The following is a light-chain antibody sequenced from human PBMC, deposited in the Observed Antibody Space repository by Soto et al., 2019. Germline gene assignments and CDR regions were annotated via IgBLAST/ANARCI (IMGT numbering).Light chain of an antibody. CDR2: GAS. Sequence: ESVLTQSQGTLSLPPGERVTLSCRASQTFGSTYLAWYQQRPGQSPRLLIYGASRRASGIPDRFRGSGSGTDFTLTISRLEPEDFAVYYCQQFGTSPLYTFGQGTKLEIK. CDR1: QTFGSTY. V-gene: IGKV3-20*01. CDR3: QQFGTSPLYT. J-gene: IGKJ2*01.